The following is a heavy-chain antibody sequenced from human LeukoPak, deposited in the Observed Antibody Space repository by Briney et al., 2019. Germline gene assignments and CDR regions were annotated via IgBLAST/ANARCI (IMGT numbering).Heavy chain of an antibody. J-gene: IGHJ4*02. V-gene: IGHV5-51*01. CDR2: INPADSDT. CDR3: ARFSVGGTYYPNY. Sequence: GESLKISCKGSIYSFTSYWIGWVRQMPGKGLEWMGIINPADSDTRYSPSFQGQVTISADKSISTAYLQWSSLKASDTAMYYCARFSVGGTYYPNYWGQGTLVSVSS. CDR1: IYSFTSYW. D-gene: IGHD1-26*01.